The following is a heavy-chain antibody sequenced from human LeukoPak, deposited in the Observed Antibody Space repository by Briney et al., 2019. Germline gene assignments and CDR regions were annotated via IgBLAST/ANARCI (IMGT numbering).Heavy chain of an antibody. CDR3: ARDLSGGALGAFDI. J-gene: IGHJ3*02. Sequence: ASVKVSCKASGYTFTGYYMHWVRQAPGQGLEWMGWINPNSGATNSAQKFQGRVTLTRDTSISTVYMELSRLRSDDTAVYYCARDLSGGALGAFDIWGQGTMVTVSS. V-gene: IGHV1-2*02. CDR2: INPNSGAT. CDR1: GYTFTGYY. D-gene: IGHD2-15*01.